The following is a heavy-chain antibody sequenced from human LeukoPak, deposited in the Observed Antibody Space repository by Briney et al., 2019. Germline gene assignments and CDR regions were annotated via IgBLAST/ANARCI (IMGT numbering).Heavy chain of an antibody. Sequence: ASVKVSCKASGYTFTCCSLHWLQQAPGQGLERMRWITLYNGNTNYAQKFQGRVTITADESTSTAYMELSSLRSEDTAVYYCARGPHYDFWSGYYSAFDYWGQGTLVTVSS. CDR1: GYTFTCCS. J-gene: IGHJ4*02. V-gene: IGHV1-68*01. D-gene: IGHD3-3*01. CDR2: ITLYNGNT. CDR3: ARGPHYDFWSGYYSAFDY.